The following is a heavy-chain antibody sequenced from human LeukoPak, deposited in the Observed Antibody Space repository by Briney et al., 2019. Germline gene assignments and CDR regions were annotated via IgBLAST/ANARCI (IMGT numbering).Heavy chain of an antibody. CDR1: GFTVSSNY. V-gene: IGHV3-53*05. Sequence: GGSLRLSCAASGFTVSSNYMSWVRQAPGKGLEWVSVIYSGGSTYYADSVKGRFTISRDNSKNTLYLQMNSLRAEDTAVYYCAKGNLRHHFDYWGQGTLVTVSS. J-gene: IGHJ4*02. CDR2: IYSGGST. CDR3: AKGNLRHHFDY.